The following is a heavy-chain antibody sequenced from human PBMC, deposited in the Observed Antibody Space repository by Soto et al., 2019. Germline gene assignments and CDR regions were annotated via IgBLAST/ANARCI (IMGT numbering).Heavy chain of an antibody. V-gene: IGHV3-30-3*01. Sequence: QVQLVESGGGVVQPGRSLRLSCAASGFTFSSYAMHWVRQAPGKGLEWVAVISYDGSNKYYADSVKGRFTISRDNSKNTLYLQMNSLRAEDTAVYYCARDTVPRRHSSSWSPANYWGQGTLVTVSS. CDR1: GFTFSSYA. CDR2: ISYDGSNK. D-gene: IGHD6-13*01. J-gene: IGHJ4*02. CDR3: ARDTVPRRHSSSWSPANY.